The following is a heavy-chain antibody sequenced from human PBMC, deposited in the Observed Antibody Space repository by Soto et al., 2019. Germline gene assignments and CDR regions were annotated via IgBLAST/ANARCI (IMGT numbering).Heavy chain of an antibody. J-gene: IGHJ4*02. D-gene: IGHD2-15*01. CDR1: GFTFSSYS. V-gene: IGHV3-48*01. CDR3: AKPYCSGGSCYHTLFDY. CDR2: ISSSSSTI. Sequence: GGSLRLSCAASGFTFSSYSMNWVRQAPGKGLEWVSYISSSSSTIYYADSVKGRFTISRDNAKNSLYLQMNSLRAEDTAVYYCAKPYCSGGSCYHTLFDYWGQGTLVTVSS.